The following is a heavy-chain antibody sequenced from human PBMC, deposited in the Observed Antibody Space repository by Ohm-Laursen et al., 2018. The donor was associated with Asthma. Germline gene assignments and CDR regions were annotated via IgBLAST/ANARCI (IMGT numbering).Heavy chain of an antibody. CDR2: ISYDGSNK. CDR1: GFTFSSYG. Sequence: SLRLSCAASGFTFSSYGMHWVRQAPGKGLEWVAVISYDGSNKYYADSVKGRFTISRDNSKNTLYLQMNSLRAEDTAVYYCARPNSGSYKAAFDIWGQGTMVTVSS. V-gene: IGHV3-30*03. D-gene: IGHD1-26*01. J-gene: IGHJ3*02. CDR3: ARPNSGSYKAAFDI.